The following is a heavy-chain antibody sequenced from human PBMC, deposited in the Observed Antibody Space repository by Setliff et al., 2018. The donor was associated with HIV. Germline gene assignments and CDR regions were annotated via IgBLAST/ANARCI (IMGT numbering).Heavy chain of an antibody. CDR3: ARVGHSSSYHYYGMDV. CDR2: IIPMFGTG. J-gene: IGHJ6*02. V-gene: IGHV1-69*05. Sequence: GASVKVSCNASGGTFSSYGISWVRQAPGQGLEWMGGIIPMFGTGFYAQKFRDRVTITTDENRSTAYMELNSLRPADTGVFYCARVGHSSSYHYYGMDVWVPETLLVTVSS. D-gene: IGHD6-13*01. CDR1: GGTFSSYG.